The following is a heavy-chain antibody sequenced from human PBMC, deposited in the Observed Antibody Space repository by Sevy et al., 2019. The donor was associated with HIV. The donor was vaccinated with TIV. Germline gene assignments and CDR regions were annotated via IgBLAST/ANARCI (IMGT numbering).Heavy chain of an antibody. Sequence: ASVKVSCKISGYTLNEFAMHWVRQAPGKGLQWMGTFDPEDGETIYAQKFQGRFAMTEDPSTDTAYMELSSLRSEDTAVYYCAITLEYYSDNSGYFDYWGQGTLVTVSS. D-gene: IGHD3-22*01. J-gene: IGHJ4*02. V-gene: IGHV1-24*01. CDR1: GYTLNEFA. CDR3: AITLEYYSDNSGYFDY. CDR2: FDPEDGET.